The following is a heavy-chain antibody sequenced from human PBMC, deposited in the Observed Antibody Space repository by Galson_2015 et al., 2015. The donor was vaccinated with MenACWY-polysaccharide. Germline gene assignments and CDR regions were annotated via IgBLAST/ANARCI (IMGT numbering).Heavy chain of an antibody. Sequence: QSGAEVTKPGESLTISCKGLGYSFTRYWIGWVRQMPGKGLEWMGIIYPGGSDARFSPSFQGQVTMSVDKSISTAYQQWNSLKASDTAIYYCARITGGEYFQYWGQGALVTV. D-gene: IGHD3-10*01. CDR3: ARITGGEYFQY. V-gene: IGHV5-51*03. CDR1: GYSFTRYW. J-gene: IGHJ1*01. CDR2: IYPGGSDA.